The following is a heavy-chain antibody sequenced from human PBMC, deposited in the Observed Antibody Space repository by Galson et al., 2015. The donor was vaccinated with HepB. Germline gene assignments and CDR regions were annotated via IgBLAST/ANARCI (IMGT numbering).Heavy chain of an antibody. CDR2: ISGSGGST. CDR3: AKVLEGIVVVPAAGDY. J-gene: IGHJ4*02. CDR1: GFTFSSYA. D-gene: IGHD2-2*01. V-gene: IGHV3-23*01. Sequence: SLRLSCAASGFTFSSYAMSWVRQAPGKGLEWVSAISGSGGSTHYADSVKGRFTISRDNSKNTLYLQMNSLRAEDTAVYYCAKVLEGIVVVPAAGDYWGQGTLVTVSS.